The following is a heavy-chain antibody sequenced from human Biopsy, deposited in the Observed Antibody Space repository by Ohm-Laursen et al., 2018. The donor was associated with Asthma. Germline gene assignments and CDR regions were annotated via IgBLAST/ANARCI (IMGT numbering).Heavy chain of an antibody. CDR3: ARDMNRDGWYFDY. J-gene: IGHJ4*02. CDR2: ISYDGSNK. V-gene: IGHV3-30-3*01. D-gene: IGHD5-24*01. Sequence: SLRLSCAASGFTFSTYAMHWVRPAPGKGLEWVAVISYDGSNKYYADSVKGRFTISRDNSKNTLYLQMNSLRGGDTAVYYCARDMNRDGWYFDYWGQGTLVTVSS. CDR1: GFTFSTYA.